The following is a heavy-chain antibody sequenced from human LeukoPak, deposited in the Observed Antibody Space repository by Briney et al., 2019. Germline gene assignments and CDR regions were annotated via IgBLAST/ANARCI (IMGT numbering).Heavy chain of an antibody. V-gene: IGHV3-66*01. CDR1: GFTFSSYS. CDR2: IYSGGST. J-gene: IGHJ3*02. D-gene: IGHD3-9*01. CDR3: ARAGLRYFDWLSAFDI. Sequence: GGSLRLSCAASGFTFSSYSMNWVRQAPGKGLEWVSVIYSGGSTYYADSVKGRFTISRDNSKNTLYLQMNSLRAEDTAVYYCARAGLRYFDWLSAFDIWGQGTTVTVSS.